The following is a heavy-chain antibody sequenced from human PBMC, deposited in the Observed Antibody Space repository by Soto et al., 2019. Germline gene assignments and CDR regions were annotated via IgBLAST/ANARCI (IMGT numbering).Heavy chain of an antibody. V-gene: IGHV4-34*01. CDR1: GGSFSGYY. CDR3: ARGPYRRYPIGYFDY. Sequence: PSETLSLTCAVYGGSFSGYYWSWIRQPPGKGLEWIGEINHSGSTNYNPSLKSRVTISVDTSKNQFSLKLSSVTAADTAVYYCARGPYRRYPIGYFDYWGQGTLVTSPQ. J-gene: IGHJ4*02. CDR2: INHSGST. D-gene: IGHD3-9*01.